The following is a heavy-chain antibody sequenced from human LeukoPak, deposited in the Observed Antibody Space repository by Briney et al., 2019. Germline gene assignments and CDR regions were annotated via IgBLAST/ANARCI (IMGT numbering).Heavy chain of an antibody. CDR1: GGSISSYY. CDR2: IYYSGST. Sequence: SETLSLTCTVSGGSISSYYWSWIRQPPGKGLEWIGYIYYSGSTNYNPSPKSRVTISVDTSKNQFSLKLSSVTAADTAVYYCARDRYCGGDCTPGAFDIWGQGTMVTVSS. D-gene: IGHD2-21*02. V-gene: IGHV4-59*01. J-gene: IGHJ3*02. CDR3: ARDRYCGGDCTPGAFDI.